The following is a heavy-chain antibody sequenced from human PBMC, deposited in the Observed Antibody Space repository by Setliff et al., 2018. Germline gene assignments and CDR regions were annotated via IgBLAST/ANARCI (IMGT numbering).Heavy chain of an antibody. D-gene: IGHD2-2*01. CDR2: MSAY. J-gene: IGHJ4*02. CDR1: GGTFSSYA. Sequence: ASVKVSCKASGGTFSSYAISWVRQAPGQGLEWMGWMSAYAQKFQGRVTMTTDTPTSTAYMELRSLTSDDTAVYYCARGPLDFVVVPAAAKFDYWGQGTLVTVSS. CDR3: ARGPLDFVVVPAAAKFDY. V-gene: IGHV1-18*01.